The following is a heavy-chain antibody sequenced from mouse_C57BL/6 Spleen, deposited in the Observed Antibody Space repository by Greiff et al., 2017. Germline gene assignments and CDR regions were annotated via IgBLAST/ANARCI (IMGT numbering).Heavy chain of an antibody. Sequence: VQLQQSGGGLVKPGGSLKLSCAASGFTFSDYGMHWVRQAPEKGLEWVAYISSGSSTIYYADTVKGRFTISRDNAKNTLFLQMTSLRSEDTAMYYCAYYKDAMDYWGQGTSVTVSS. V-gene: IGHV5-17*01. CDR3: AYYKDAMDY. CDR1: GFTFSDYG. D-gene: IGHD2-12*01. J-gene: IGHJ4*01. CDR2: ISSGSSTI.